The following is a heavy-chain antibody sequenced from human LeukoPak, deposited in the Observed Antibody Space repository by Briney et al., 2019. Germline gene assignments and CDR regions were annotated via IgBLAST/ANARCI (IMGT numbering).Heavy chain of an antibody. CDR3: ARKLPGTVYFDY. Sequence: GGSLRLSCAASGFSFSSYEMNWVRQAPGKGLEWVSFISGSDGTIYYADSVKGRFTISGDNAKNSLYLQMNSLRVEDTAVYYCARKLPGTVYFDYWGQGTLVTVSS. D-gene: IGHD1-1*01. J-gene: IGHJ4*02. CDR2: ISGSDGTI. CDR1: GFSFSSYE. V-gene: IGHV3-48*03.